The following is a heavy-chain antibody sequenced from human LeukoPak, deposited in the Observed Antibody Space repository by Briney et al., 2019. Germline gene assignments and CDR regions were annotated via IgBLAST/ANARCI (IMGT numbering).Heavy chain of an antibody. V-gene: IGHV3-11*04. CDR1: GFTFSDYY. J-gene: IGHJ4*02. CDR3: AKDWEAYCGGDCYSAFDY. Sequence: GGSLRLSCAASGFTFSDYYMSWIRQAPGKGLEWVSYISSGSTIYYADSVKGRFTISRDNSKNMLYLQMNSLRAEDTAVYYCAKDWEAYCGGDCYSAFDYWGQGTLVTVSS. CDR2: ISSGSTI. D-gene: IGHD2-21*01.